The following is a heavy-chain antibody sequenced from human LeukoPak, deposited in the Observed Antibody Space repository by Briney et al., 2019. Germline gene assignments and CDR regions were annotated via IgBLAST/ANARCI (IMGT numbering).Heavy chain of an antibody. V-gene: IGHV3-48*02. J-gene: IGHJ4*02. CDR2: ISSSSTI. CDR1: GFTFSSYS. D-gene: IGHD3-10*01. CDR3: ARGSYGNDY. Sequence: GGSLRLSCAASGFTFSSYSMNWVRQAPGNGLEWVSYISSSSTIYYADSVKGRFTISRDNAKNSLYLQMNSLRDEDTAVYYCARGSYGNDYWGQGTLVTVSS.